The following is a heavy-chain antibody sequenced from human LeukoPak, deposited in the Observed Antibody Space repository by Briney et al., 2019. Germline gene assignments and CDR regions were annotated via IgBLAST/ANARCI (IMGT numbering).Heavy chain of an antibody. Sequence: ASVKVSCKVSGYTLTELSMHWVRQAPGKGLEWMGGFDPEDGETIYAQKFQGRVTMTTDTSTSTAYMELRSLRSDDTAVYYCARGDSSSSELAFDIWGQGTMVTVSS. CDR1: GYTLTELS. CDR3: ARGDSSSSELAFDI. CDR2: FDPEDGET. D-gene: IGHD6-6*01. J-gene: IGHJ3*02. V-gene: IGHV1-24*01.